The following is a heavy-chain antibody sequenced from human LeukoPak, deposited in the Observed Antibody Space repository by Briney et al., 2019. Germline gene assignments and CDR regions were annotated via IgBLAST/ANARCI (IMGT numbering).Heavy chain of an antibody. CDR1: GYTFTNYA. V-gene: IGHV1-3*01. CDR2: INAGNGNT. Sequence: GASVKVSCKTSGYTFTNYAIHWVRQAPGQRLEWMGWINAGNGNTKYSQKFQGRVTITRDTSASTAYMELSSLRSEDTAVYYCACPDVGGYGSGSFDIWGQGTMVTVSS. CDR3: ACPDVGGYGSGSFDI. D-gene: IGHD3-10*01. J-gene: IGHJ3*02.